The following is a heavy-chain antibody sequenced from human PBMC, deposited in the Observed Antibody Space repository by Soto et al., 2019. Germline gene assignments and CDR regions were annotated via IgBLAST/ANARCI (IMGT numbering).Heavy chain of an antibody. V-gene: IGHV3-30*03. J-gene: IGHJ4*02. CDR3: VRGDGSGSFLLDY. CDR1: GFTFRSYA. D-gene: IGHD3-10*01. CDR2: ISYDGKKT. Sequence: QVQLVESGGGVVQPGRSLRLSCAASGFTFRSYAMHWVRQTPGKGLEWVAYISYDGKKTYYADSVKGRFTISRDNYQNTRSLQMSSLQFEDTSVYSCVRGDGSGSFLLDYWGRGTLVTVSS.